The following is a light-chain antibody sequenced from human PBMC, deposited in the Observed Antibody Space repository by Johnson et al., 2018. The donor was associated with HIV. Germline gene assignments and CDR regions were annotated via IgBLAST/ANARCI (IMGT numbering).Light chain of an antibody. CDR1: SSNIGNNY. J-gene: IGLJ1*01. CDR3: GTWDTSLTTGGV. CDR2: GTD. V-gene: IGLV1-51*02. Sequence: QSVLTQPPSVSAAPGQKVTISCSGSSSNIGNNYVSWYQQLPGTAPKLLIYGTDKRPSGIPDRFSGSKSGPSATLGITGLQTGDEADYYCGTWDTSLTTGGVFGTGTKVTVL.